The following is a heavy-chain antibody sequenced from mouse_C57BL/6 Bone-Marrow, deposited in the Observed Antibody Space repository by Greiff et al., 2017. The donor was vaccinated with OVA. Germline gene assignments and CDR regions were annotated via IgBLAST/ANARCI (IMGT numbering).Heavy chain of an antibody. D-gene: IGHD2-3*01. CDR3: TGCDDGYYFFAY. J-gene: IGHJ3*01. V-gene: IGHV1-15*01. CDR1: GYKFTDYE. Sequence: VQLQQSGAELVRPGASVTLSCKASGYKFTDYEMHWVKQTPVHGLEWIGAIDPETGGTDYNQKFKGKAILTADKSSSTAYMELRSLTSEDSAVYYCTGCDDGYYFFAYWGQGTLVTVSA. CDR2: IDPETGGT.